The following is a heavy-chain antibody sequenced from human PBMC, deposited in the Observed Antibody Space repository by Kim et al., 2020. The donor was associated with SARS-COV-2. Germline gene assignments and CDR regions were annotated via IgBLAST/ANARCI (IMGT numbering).Heavy chain of an antibody. Sequence: SLKSRVTISVDTSKNQFSLKLSSVTAADTAVYYCARAARRWLQLGSAFDIWGQGTMVTVSS. V-gene: IGHV4-34*01. J-gene: IGHJ3*02. D-gene: IGHD5-12*01. CDR3: ARAARRWLQLGSAFDI.